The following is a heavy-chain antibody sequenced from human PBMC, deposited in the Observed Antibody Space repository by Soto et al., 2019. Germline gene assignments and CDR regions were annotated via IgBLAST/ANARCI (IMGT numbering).Heavy chain of an antibody. CDR1: GFTFSSYA. CDR2: ISTNGGST. Sequence: GSLRLSCSASGFTFSSYAMHWVRQAPGKGLEYVSSISTNGGSTHYADSVKGRFTISRDNSKNTRYLQMSSLRADDTAVYYCVKGEYYYDSSGYYPFDYWGQGTLVTVSS. V-gene: IGHV3-64D*06. D-gene: IGHD3-22*01. J-gene: IGHJ4*02. CDR3: VKGEYYYDSSGYYPFDY.